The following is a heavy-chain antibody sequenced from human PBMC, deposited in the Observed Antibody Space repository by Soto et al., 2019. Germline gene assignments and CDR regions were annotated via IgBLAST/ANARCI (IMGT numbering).Heavy chain of an antibody. CDR3: ARGHPQFTDPAYDLGVEY. D-gene: IGHD5-12*01. CDR1: GYTFSRYG. Sequence: QVKLVQSGAEVKKPGASVKVSCKASGYTFSRYGISWVRQAPGHGLEWMGWISTYNGNTNYAQKVQGRVPMTTDTXPXTDXIELRIPSSDAAAAYYLARGHPQFTDPAYDLGVEYGGQGTLGIVSS. V-gene: IGHV1-18*01. J-gene: IGHJ4*02. CDR2: ISTYNGNT.